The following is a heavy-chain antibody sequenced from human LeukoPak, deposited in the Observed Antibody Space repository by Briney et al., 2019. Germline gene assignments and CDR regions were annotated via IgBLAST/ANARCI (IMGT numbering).Heavy chain of an antibody. CDR2: IKSKTDGGTT. Sequence: GGSLRLSCAASGFTFSSYSMNWVRQAPGKGLEWVGRIKSKTDGGTTDYAAPVKGRFTISRDGSKNTLYLQMNSLKTEDTAVYYCTGPMTSGFEDVDYWGQGTLVTVSS. CDR3: TGPMTSGFEDVDY. J-gene: IGHJ4*02. V-gene: IGHV3-15*01. D-gene: IGHD1-26*01. CDR1: GFTFSSYS.